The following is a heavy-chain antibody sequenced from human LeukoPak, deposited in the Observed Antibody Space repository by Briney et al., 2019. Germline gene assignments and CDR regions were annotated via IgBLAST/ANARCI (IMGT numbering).Heavy chain of an antibody. CDR1: GFAFSSYN. J-gene: IGHJ6*03. CDR3: ARDFEGVHRTTNSYTYYYYMDV. CDR2: ISSSGSFM. Sequence: KPGGSLRLSCAASGFAFSSYNMNWVRQAPGKGLEWVSIISSSGSFMYYADSVKGRFTIYRDNAKNSLYLQMNSLRAEDTAVYYCARDFEGVHRTTNSYTYYYYMDVWGKGTTVIVSS. D-gene: IGHD2/OR15-2a*01. V-gene: IGHV3-21*04.